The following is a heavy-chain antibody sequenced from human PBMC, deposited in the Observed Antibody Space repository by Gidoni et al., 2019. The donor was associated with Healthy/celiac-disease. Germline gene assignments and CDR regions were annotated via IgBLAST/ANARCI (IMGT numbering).Heavy chain of an antibody. Sequence: QVQLVQSGAEAKTPGASVKVSCKTSGYIFTAYFMHWVRQAPGQGLEWMGWINPNSGGTNYAQNFQGRVTMTRDTSVSTAYMEVSRLRSDDTAVYYCARGLSSSPKRAYFDYWGQGTLVTVSS. J-gene: IGHJ4*02. CDR2: INPNSGGT. CDR3: ARGLSSSPKRAYFDY. V-gene: IGHV1-2*02. CDR1: GYIFTAYF. D-gene: IGHD6-6*01.